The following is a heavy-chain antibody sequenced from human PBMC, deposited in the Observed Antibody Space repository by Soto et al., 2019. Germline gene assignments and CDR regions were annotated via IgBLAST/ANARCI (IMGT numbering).Heavy chain of an antibody. CDR2: INPSGGST. CDR1: GYTFTSYY. J-gene: IGHJ6*02. CDR3: AETTYCTNGVCYPHYGMDV. D-gene: IGHD2-8*01. V-gene: IGHV1-46*01. Sequence: GASVKVSCKASGYTFTSYYMHWVRQAPGRGLEWMGIINPSGGSTSYAQKFQGRVTMTRDTSTSTVYMELSSLRSEDTAVYYCAETTYCTNGVCYPHYGMDVWGQGTTVTVSS.